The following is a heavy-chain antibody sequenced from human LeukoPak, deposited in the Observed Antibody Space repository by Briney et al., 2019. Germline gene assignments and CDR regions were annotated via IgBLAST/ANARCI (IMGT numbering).Heavy chain of an antibody. J-gene: IGHJ4*02. D-gene: IGHD2-15*01. CDR3: AKPEPNCSGGSCYQAPFDY. CDR2: IRGDGYT. V-gene: IGHV3-23*01. Sequence: GGSLRLSCAASGFTFSTYATSWVRQAPGKGLEWVSAIRGDGYTYYADSVKGRFTISRDNSKNTLYLQMNSLRAEDTAVYYCAKPEPNCSGGSCYQAPFDYWGQGTLVTVSS. CDR1: GFTFSTYA.